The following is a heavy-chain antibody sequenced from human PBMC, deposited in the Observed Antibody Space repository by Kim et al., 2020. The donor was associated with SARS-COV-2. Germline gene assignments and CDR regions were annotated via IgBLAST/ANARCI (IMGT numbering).Heavy chain of an antibody. J-gene: IGHJ3*02. CDR3: AGKTSLVGAGPGAFDI. D-gene: IGHD1-26*01. CDR2: TYYRSNWCN. V-gene: IGHV6-1*01. CDR1: GDSVSSNSAV. Sequence: SQTLSLTCAISGDSVSSNSAVWTWIRQSPSRGLEWLGGTYYRSNWCNDYAVSVKSRITINADTSKNQFSLQLNSVTPDDTAMYYCAGKTSLVGAGPGAFDIWGQGTMVTVSS.